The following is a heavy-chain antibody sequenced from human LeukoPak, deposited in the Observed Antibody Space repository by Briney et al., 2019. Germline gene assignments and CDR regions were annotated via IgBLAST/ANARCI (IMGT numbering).Heavy chain of an antibody. D-gene: IGHD3-16*01. CDR2: ISTDGSSA. CDR1: GFTFSSYW. V-gene: IGHV3-74*01. J-gene: IGHJ4*02. CDR3: ARVNVCPRCHFDY. Sequence: GGSLRLSCAASGFTFSSYWMHWVRQALGKGLVWVSRISTDGSSAIYADSVKGRFTISRDNAKNTLYLQMNSLRAEDTAVYYCARVNVCPRCHFDYWGQGTLVTVSS.